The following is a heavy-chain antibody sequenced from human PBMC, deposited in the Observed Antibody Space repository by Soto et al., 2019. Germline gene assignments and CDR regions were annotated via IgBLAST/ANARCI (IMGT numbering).Heavy chain of an antibody. CDR2: ISNRGDT. D-gene: IGHD2-15*01. J-gene: IGHJ3*02. V-gene: IGHV3-66*01. CDR3: AREPRYCRGGSCSITGDAFDI. CDR1: GFIVSDTY. Sequence: SLRLSCTASGFIVSDTYMNWVRQAPGKGLEWVSVISNRGDTHYADSVRGRFSLSRDIADNTLHLQMNNLRVEDTAVYYCAREPRYCRGGSCSITGDAFDIWGQGTMVTVSS.